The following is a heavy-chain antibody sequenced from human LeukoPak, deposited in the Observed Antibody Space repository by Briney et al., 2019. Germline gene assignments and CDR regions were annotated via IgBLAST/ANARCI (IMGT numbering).Heavy chain of an antibody. D-gene: IGHD6-13*01. Sequence: SETLSLTCAVYGGSFSGYYWSWIRQPPAKGLERIGEINHSGSTNYNPSLKSRVTISVDTSKNQFSLKLSSVTAADTAVYYCARDSEEQQLSFDYWGQGTLVTVSS. J-gene: IGHJ4*02. CDR3: ARDSEEQQLSFDY. CDR2: INHSGST. V-gene: IGHV4-34*01. CDR1: GGSFSGYY.